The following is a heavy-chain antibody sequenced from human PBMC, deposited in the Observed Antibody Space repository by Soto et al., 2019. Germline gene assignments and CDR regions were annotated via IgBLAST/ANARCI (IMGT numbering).Heavy chain of an antibody. CDR1: GFNFSHHA. D-gene: IGHD3-3*01. J-gene: IGHJ3*02. CDR3: AKEWRSYDDFWSGSIGSFDI. V-gene: IGHV3-30*18. Sequence: QGHLVESGGGVVQPGRSLRLSCVGSGFNFSHHAIHWVRQAPGKGLEWVAYVSYDGSNKAYADSVQGRFTVSRDNSKNTLILQVNSLRVEDTGVFHCAKEWRSYDDFWSGSIGSFDIWGRGTTVTVSS. CDR2: VSYDGSNK.